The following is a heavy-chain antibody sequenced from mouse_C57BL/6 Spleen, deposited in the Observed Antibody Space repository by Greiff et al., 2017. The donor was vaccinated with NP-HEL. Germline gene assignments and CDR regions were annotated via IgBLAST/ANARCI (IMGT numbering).Heavy chain of an antibody. J-gene: IGHJ3*01. CDR2: IHPSDSDA. V-gene: IGHV1-74*01. CDR1: GYTFTSYW. D-gene: IGHD2-3*01. Sequence: QVQLKQPGAELVKPGASVKVSCKASGYTFTSYWMHWVKQRPGQGLEWIGRIHPSDSDANYNQKFKGKATLTVDKSSSTAYMQLSSLTSEDSAVYYCARDGYYAWFAYWGQGTLVTVSA. CDR3: ARDGYYAWFAY.